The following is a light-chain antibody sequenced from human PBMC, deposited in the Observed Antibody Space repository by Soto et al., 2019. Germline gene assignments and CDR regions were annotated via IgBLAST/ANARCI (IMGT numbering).Light chain of an antibody. Sequence: EIVLTQSPGTLSLSPGERATLSCRASQTVSSNYLAWYQQKPGQAPRLLIYGASSRATGIPDRFSGSGSGTDFILTISRLEPEDFAVYSCLQCDGSLTFGGGTKVEIK. CDR1: QTVSSNY. CDR3: LQCDGSLT. J-gene: IGKJ4*01. V-gene: IGKV3-20*01. CDR2: GAS.